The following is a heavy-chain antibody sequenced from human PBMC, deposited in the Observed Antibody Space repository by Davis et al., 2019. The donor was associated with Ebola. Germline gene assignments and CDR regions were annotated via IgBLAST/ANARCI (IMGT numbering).Heavy chain of an antibody. Sequence: PSETLSLSCTVFGGSISSYYWSWIRQPAGKGLEWIGRIYTSGSTNYNPSLKSRVTMSVDTSKNQFSLKLSSVTAADTAVYYCARDSKYYYGSGSYYFDYWGQGTLVTVSS. CDR3: ARDSKYYYGSGSYYFDY. CDR1: GGSISSYY. CDR2: IYTSGST. D-gene: IGHD3-10*01. V-gene: IGHV4-4*07. J-gene: IGHJ4*02.